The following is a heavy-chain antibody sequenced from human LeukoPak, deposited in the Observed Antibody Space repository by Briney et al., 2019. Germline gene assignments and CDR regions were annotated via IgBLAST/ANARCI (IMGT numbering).Heavy chain of an antibody. Sequence: SETLSLTCAVSGGSISSGGYSWSWIRQPPGKGLEWIGYIYYSGSANYNSSLKSRVTISVDTSKNQFSLNLSSVTAADTAVYYCARDLSAGAAWVDPWGQGTLVTVSS. J-gene: IGHJ5*02. D-gene: IGHD6-13*01. CDR3: ARDLSAGAAWVDP. CDR2: IYYSGSA. CDR1: GGSISSGGYS. V-gene: IGHV4-61*08.